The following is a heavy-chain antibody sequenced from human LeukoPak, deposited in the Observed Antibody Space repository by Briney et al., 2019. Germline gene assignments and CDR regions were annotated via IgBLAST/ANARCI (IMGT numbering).Heavy chain of an antibody. CDR2: IYSGGST. D-gene: IGHD3-22*01. CDR1: GFTVSSNY. J-gene: IGHJ5*02. V-gene: IGHV3-53*01. CDR3: ARESSSGYSNWFDP. Sequence: PGGSLRLSCAASGFTVSSNYMSWVRQAPGKGLEWVSVIYSGGSTYYADSVKGRFTISRDNSKNTLYLQMNSLRAEDTAVYYCARESSSGYSNWFDPWGQGTLVTVSS.